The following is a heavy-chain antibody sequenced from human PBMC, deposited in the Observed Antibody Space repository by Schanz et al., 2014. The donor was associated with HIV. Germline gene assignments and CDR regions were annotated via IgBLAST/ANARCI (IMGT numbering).Heavy chain of an antibody. CDR3: AIRTPMVTFGAFDI. CDR2: IWNDGSNT. CDR1: GFNFNNYA. J-gene: IGHJ3*02. V-gene: IGHV3-33*08. Sequence: QVQLVESGGGVVQPGRSLRLSCAASGFNFNNYAMTWVRQAPGKGLEWVAVIWNDGSNTFYADSVKGRFTISRDNSKKTVFLQMNSLRADDTAVYFCAIRTPMVTFGAFDIWGRGTWVTVSS. D-gene: IGHD5-18*01.